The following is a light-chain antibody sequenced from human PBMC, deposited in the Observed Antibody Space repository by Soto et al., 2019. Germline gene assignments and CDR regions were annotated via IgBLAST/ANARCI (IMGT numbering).Light chain of an antibody. CDR2: EVS. J-gene: IGLJ1*01. CDR3: SSYTSSSTRV. V-gene: IGLV2-14*01. CDR1: SSDVGGYNY. Sequence: QSVLTQPASVSGSPGQSITISCTGTSSDVGGYNYVSWYQQHPGKAPKLIIYEVSNRPSGVSNRFSGSKSGDTASLTISGLHAEDEADYYCSSYTSSSTRVFGTGTKVTVL.